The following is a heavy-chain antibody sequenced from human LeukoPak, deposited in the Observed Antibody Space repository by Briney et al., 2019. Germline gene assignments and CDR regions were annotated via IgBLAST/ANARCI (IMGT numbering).Heavy chain of an antibody. J-gene: IGHJ6*02. Sequence: GGSLRLSCAASGFTFSSYAMHWVRQAPGKGLEWVAVISYDGSNKYYADSVKGRFTISRDNAKNTLYLQMNSLRAEDTAVYYCASPSGSYLGYYGMDVWGQGTTVTVSS. CDR1: GFTFSSYA. V-gene: IGHV3-30*04. D-gene: IGHD1-26*01. CDR3: ASPSGSYLGYYGMDV. CDR2: ISYDGSNK.